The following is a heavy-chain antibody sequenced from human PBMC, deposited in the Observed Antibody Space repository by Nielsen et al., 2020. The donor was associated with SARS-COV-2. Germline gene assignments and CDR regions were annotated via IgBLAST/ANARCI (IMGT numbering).Heavy chain of an antibody. CDR3: ARDFGELLDDY. V-gene: IGHV1-18*01. Sequence: ASVKVSCKASGGTFSSYAISWVRQAPGQGLEWMGWISAYNGNTNYAQKLQGRVTMTTDTSTSTAYMELRSLRSDDTAVYYCARDFGELLDDYWGQGTLVTVSS. D-gene: IGHD1-26*01. CDR2: ISAYNGNT. J-gene: IGHJ4*02. CDR1: GGTFSSYA.